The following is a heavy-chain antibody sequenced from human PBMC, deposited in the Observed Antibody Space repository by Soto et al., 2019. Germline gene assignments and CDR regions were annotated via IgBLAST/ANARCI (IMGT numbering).Heavy chain of an antibody. V-gene: IGHV1-69*13. J-gene: IGHJ6*02. D-gene: IGHD5-12*01. Sequence: SVKVSCKASGGTFNNYPITWVRQAPRQGLEWMGGSIPIFGTANYAQKFQGRVTISVDESTSTAYMELSSLRSEDTAVYYCARGRGYSGDDHYYYFDMDVWGQGTTVTVSS. CDR1: GGTFNNYP. CDR2: SIPIFGTA. CDR3: ARGRGYSGDDHYYYFDMDV.